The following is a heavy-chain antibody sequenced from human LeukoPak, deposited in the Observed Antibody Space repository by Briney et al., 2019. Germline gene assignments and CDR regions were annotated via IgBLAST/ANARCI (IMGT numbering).Heavy chain of an antibody. D-gene: IGHD6-19*01. CDR3: ARDRGSGRYNWFDP. Sequence: ASVKVSCKASGYTFTGYYMHWVRQAPGQGLERMGWINPNSGGTNYAQKFQGRVTMTRDTSISTAYMELSRLRSDDTAVYYCARDRGSGRYNWFDPWGQGTLVTGSS. V-gene: IGHV1-2*02. CDR2: INPNSGGT. J-gene: IGHJ5*02. CDR1: GYTFTGYY.